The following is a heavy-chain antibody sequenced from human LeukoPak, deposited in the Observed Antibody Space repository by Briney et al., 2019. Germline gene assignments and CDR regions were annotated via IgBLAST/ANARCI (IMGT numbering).Heavy chain of an antibody. CDR1: GGSFSGYY. Sequence: SETLSLTCAVYGGSFSGYYWSWIRQPPGKGLEWIGEINHSGSSNYNPSLKSRVTISVDTSKNQSSLKLSSVTAADTAVYYCARAVVVRNRRYYYYYYMDVWGKGTPVIVSS. V-gene: IGHV4-34*01. J-gene: IGHJ6*03. D-gene: IGHD2-15*01. CDR3: ARAVVVRNRRYYYYYYMDV. CDR2: INHSGSS.